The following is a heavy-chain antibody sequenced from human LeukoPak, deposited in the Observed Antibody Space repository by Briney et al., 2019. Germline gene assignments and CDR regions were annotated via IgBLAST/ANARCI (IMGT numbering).Heavy chain of an antibody. CDR2: VYTSGNT. CDR1: GGSINSYY. V-gene: IGHV4-4*07. CDR3: AREQQDLPRDGYFLDC. J-gene: IGHJ4*02. D-gene: IGHD3-22*01. Sequence: SETLSLTCTVSGGSINSYYWSWVRQPAGKGLEWIGRVYTSGNTDYNPSLKSRNTLSVDTSKNQFSLKLTSVTAADTAVYFCAREQQDLPRDGYFLDCWGQGALVTVSS.